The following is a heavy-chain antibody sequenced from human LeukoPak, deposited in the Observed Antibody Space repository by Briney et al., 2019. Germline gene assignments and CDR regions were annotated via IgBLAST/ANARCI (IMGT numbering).Heavy chain of an antibody. V-gene: IGHV3-21*01. D-gene: IGHD1-26*01. J-gene: IGHJ4*02. CDR1: GFTFNTFS. Sequence: TGGSLRLSCAASGFTFNTFSIHWVRQTPEKGLEWVSSISSSSNYIYYADSVEGRFTISRDNAKNSLYLQMKYLRAEDTAVYYCARFRPWERLLDYWGQGTLVTVSS. CDR2: ISSSSNYI. CDR3: ARFRPWERLLDY.